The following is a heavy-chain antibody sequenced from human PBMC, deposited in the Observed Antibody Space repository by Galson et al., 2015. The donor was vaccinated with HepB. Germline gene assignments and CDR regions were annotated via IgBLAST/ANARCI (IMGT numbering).Heavy chain of an antibody. J-gene: IGHJ6*02. CDR3: AYGVDV. V-gene: IGHV6-1*01. CDR2: TYYRSKWYK. CDR1: GDSVSNNNVA. Sequence: CAISGDSVSNNNVAWYWIRQSLSRGLEWLGRTYYRSKWYKDYALFVKSRITINADTSRNQISLQLNSMTPEDTAVYYCAYGVDVWGQGTTVTVSS.